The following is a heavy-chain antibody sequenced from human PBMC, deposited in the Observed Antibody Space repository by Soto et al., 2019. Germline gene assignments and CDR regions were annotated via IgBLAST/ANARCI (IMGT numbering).Heavy chain of an antibody. D-gene: IGHD3-22*01. V-gene: IGHV4-31*03. CDR3: ARVTRAYDSRGYFRYYFDY. CDR2: IYYSGST. Sequence: QVQLQESGPGLVKPSQTLSLTCTVSGDSIRSGGYYWSWIRQHPGKGLEWIGYIYYSGSTYYNPSLKSRITISVDTSKNQFSLKLSSVTAADTAGYYCARVTRAYDSRGYFRYYFDYWGQGTLVTVSS. CDR1: GDSIRSGGYY. J-gene: IGHJ4*02.